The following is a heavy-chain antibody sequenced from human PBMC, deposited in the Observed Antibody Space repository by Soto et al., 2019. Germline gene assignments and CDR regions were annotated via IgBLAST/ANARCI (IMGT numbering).Heavy chain of an antibody. CDR2: IKSKTDGATT. J-gene: IGHJ4*02. CDR1: GFTFSNAW. Sequence: GGSLRLSCAASGFTFSNAWMSWVRQAPGKGLEWVGRIKSKTDGATTDYAAPVKDRYAISRDDSKNTLSLQMNSLRTEDTALYYCSTTVIGYCSSASCYAGDYWGQGTLVTVSS. D-gene: IGHD2-2*01. CDR3: STTVIGYCSSASCYAGDY. V-gene: IGHV3-15*01.